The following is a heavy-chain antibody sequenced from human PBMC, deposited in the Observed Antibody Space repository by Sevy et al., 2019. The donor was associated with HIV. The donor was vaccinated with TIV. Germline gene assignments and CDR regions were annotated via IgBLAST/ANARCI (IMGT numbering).Heavy chain of an antibody. J-gene: IGHJ3*01. Sequence: GGSLRLSCAASGFTFSSYNMNWVRQAPGKGLEWVSYISGLSNYIYYGDSVKGRFSISRDNAKNSLYLQMNSLRAEDTAVYYCARGVQTYDAFDVWGQGTMVTVSS. D-gene: IGHD6-6*01. V-gene: IGHV3-21*01. CDR2: ISGLSNYI. CDR1: GFTFSSYN. CDR3: ARGVQTYDAFDV.